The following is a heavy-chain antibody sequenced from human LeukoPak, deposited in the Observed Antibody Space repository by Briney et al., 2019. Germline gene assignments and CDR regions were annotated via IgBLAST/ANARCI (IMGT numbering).Heavy chain of an antibody. CDR1: GYTFTSYD. V-gene: IGHV1-8*01. Sequence: ASVKVSCKASGYTFTSYDINWVRQATGQGLEWMGWMNPNSGNTGYAQKFQGRVTMTRNTSISTAYMELSSLRSEDTAVYYCARGRHHIVVVVAATEGDYWGQGTLVTVSS. J-gene: IGHJ4*02. D-gene: IGHD2-15*01. CDR3: ARGRHHIVVVVAATEGDY. CDR2: MNPNSGNT.